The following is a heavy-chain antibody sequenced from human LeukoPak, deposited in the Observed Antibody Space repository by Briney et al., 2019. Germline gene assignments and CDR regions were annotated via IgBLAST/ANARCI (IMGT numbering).Heavy chain of an antibody. CDR2: ISDSGDTT. V-gene: IGHV3-23*01. Sequence: GGSLRLSCAASGFTFSSYAMTCVRQAPGKGLEWVSLISDSGDTTYYADSVKGRFTISRDNSKNTLSLQMNSLRAEDTAVYYCARAGATVSTIWFDPWGQGTLVTVSS. CDR1: GFTFSSYA. J-gene: IGHJ5*02. CDR3: ARAGATVSTIWFDP. D-gene: IGHD6-25*01.